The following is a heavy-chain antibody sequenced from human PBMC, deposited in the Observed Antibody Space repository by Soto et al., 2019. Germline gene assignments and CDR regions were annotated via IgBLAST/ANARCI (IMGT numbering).Heavy chain of an antibody. Sequence: ASVKVSCKASGYTFTIYYMHWVLQAPGQGLEWMGIINPSGGSTSYAQKFQGRVTMTRDTSTSTVYMELSSLRSEDTAVYYCARERPPVGYDDFCSGTFGLLAVWGQGTTVTVSS. V-gene: IGHV1-46*01. D-gene: IGHD3-3*01. J-gene: IGHJ6*02. CDR1: GYTFTIYY. CDR3: ARERPPVGYDDFCSGTFGLLAV. CDR2: INPSGGST.